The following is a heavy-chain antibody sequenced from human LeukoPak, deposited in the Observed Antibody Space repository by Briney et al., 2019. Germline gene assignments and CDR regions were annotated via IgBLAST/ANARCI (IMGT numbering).Heavy chain of an antibody. CDR1: GGSVINTNW. J-gene: IGHJ4*02. CDR2: VHLDGRT. Sequence: PSETLSLTCGVSGGSVINTNWWTWVRQPPGKGLEWIGEVHLDGRTNYNPSLKSRLIMSVDLPENHISLKLTSVTAADTAVYHCAREGGFYRPLDYSGQGTLVTVSS. CDR3: AREGGFYRPLDY. V-gene: IGHV4-4*02. D-gene: IGHD3-3*01.